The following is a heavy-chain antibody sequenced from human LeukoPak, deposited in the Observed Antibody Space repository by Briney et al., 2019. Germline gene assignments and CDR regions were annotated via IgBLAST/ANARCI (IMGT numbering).Heavy chain of an antibody. CDR3: ARGYYLPKTAEVGTTALFDY. J-gene: IGHJ4*02. D-gene: IGHD1-1*01. V-gene: IGHV4-59*01. Sequence: SSETLSLTCTVSGGSISSYYWSWIRQPPGKGLEWIGYIYYSGSTNYNPSLKSRVTISVDTSKNQFSLKLSSVTAADTAVYYCARGYYLPKTAEVGTTALFDYWGQGTLVTVSS. CDR1: GGSISSYY. CDR2: IYYSGST.